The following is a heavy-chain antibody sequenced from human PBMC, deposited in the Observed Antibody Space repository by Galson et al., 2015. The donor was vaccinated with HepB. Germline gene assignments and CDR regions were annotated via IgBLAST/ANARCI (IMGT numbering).Heavy chain of an antibody. CDR1: GFTFSSFA. D-gene: IGHD4-17*01. CDR2: MSGSSGHT. J-gene: IGHJ5*02. V-gene: IGHV3-23*01. Sequence: SLRLSCAASGFTFSSFAMSWVRQAPGKGLEWVSAMSGSSGHTYYADSVKGRFTISRDNSKNTLFLQMDSLRVEDTAVYYCGEGAGGTTVWENWFDPWGQGTLVTVSS. CDR3: GEGAGGTTVWENWFDP.